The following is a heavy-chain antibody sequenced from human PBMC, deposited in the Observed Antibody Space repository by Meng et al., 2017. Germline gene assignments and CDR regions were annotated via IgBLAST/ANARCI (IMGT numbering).Heavy chain of an antibody. D-gene: IGHD6-13*01. CDR1: GYSFTSYW. CDR3: ARSIAAAGTLFHAFDI. J-gene: IGHJ3*02. V-gene: IGHV5-51*01. Sequence: KVSCKGSGYSFTSYWIGWVRQMPGKGLEWMGIIYPGDSDTRYSPSFQGQVTISADKSISTAYLQWSSLKASDTAMYYCARSIAAAGTLFHAFDIWGQGKMVTVSS. CDR2: IYPGDSDT.